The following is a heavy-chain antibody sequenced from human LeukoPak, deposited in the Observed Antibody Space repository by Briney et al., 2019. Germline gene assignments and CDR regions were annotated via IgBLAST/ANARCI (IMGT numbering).Heavy chain of an antibody. CDR3: ALIAPPHN. CDR1: GITFTSYY. J-gene: IGHJ4*02. V-gene: IGHV1-46*01. D-gene: IGHD6-13*01. CDR2: INPSGTIA. Sequence: ASVKVSCKASGITFTSYYIHWVRQAPGRGLEWMGKINPSGTIATYAPKYQGRVTVTKDTSTNTVYMELSSLRSDDTAVYYCALIAPPHNWGQGTLVTVSS.